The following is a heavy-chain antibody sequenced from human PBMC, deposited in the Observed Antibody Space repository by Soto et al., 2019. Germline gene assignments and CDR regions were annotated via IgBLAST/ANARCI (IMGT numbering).Heavy chain of an antibody. CDR2: IYYSGST. D-gene: IGHD5-18*01. Sequence: PWETLSLTCTVSGGSISSSSYYWGWIRQPPGKGLEWIGSIYYSGSTYYNPSLKSRVTISVDTSKNQFSLKLSSVTAADTAVYYCARHRPSWIQLRTFDYWGQGTLVTVSS. CDR1: GGSISSSSYY. CDR3: ARHRPSWIQLRTFDY. V-gene: IGHV4-39*01. J-gene: IGHJ4*02.